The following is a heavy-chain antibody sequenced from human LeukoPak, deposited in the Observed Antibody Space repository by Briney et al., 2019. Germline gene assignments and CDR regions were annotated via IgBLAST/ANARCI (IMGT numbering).Heavy chain of an antibody. J-gene: IGHJ4*02. CDR3: ARQWYGDYGHGPFDY. D-gene: IGHD4-17*01. CDR2: IYHSGRN. CDR1: GGSFSDNY. V-gene: IGHV4-34*01. Sequence: PSETLSPTCAVYGGSFSDNYWTWIRQPPGKGLEWIGEIYHSGRNKYNPSLKSRVTISVDTSKNQFSLQLDSVTAADTAVYYCARQWYGDYGHGPFDYWGQGTLVTVSS.